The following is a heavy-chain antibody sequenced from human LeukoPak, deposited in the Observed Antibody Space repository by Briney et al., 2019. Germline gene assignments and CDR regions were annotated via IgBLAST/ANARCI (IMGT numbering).Heavy chain of an antibody. D-gene: IGHD1-26*01. V-gene: IGHV1-69*13. J-gene: IGHJ5*02. Sequence: SVKVSCKASGGTFSSYAISWVRQAPGQGLEWMGGIIPIFGTANYAQKFQGRVTITADESTSTAYMELSSLRSEDTAVYYCARDGSRSQFIVRATTSWFDPWGQGTLVTVSS. CDR1: GGTFSSYA. CDR2: IIPIFGTA. CDR3: ARDGSRSQFIVRATTSWFDP.